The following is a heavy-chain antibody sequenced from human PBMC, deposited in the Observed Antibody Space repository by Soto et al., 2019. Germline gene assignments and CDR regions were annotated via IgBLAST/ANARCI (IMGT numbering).Heavy chain of an antibody. CDR2: ISGSGGST. Sequence: GGSLRLSCAASGFTFSSYAMSWVHQAPGKGLEWVSAISGSGGSTYYADSVKGRFTISRDNSKNTLYLQMNSLRAEDTAVYYCAGPRSSSWYAPFDIWGQGTMVTVSS. CDR1: GFTFSSYA. D-gene: IGHD6-13*01. CDR3: AGPRSSSWYAPFDI. V-gene: IGHV3-23*01. J-gene: IGHJ3*02.